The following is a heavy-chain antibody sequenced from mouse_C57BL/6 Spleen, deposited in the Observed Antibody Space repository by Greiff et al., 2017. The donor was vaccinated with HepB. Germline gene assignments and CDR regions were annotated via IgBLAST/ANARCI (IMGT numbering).Heavy chain of an antibody. D-gene: IGHD3-2*02. V-gene: IGHV14-3*01. Sequence: EVKLVESVAELVRPGASVKLSCTASGFNIKNTYMHWVKQRPEQGLEWIGRIDPANGNTKYAPKFQGKATITADTSSNTAYLQLSSLTSEDTAIYYCAPAQATGAWFAYWGQGTLVTVSA. CDR2: IDPANGNT. CDR3: APAQATGAWFAY. CDR1: GFNIKNTY. J-gene: IGHJ3*01.